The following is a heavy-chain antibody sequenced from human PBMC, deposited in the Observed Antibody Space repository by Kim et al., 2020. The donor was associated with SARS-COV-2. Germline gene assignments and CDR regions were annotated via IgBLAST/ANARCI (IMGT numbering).Heavy chain of an antibody. CDR1: GFTFSSYD. CDR3: ARGHKDYSSLDYYYYGMDV. J-gene: IGHJ6*02. D-gene: IGHD6-19*01. Sequence: GGSLRLSCAASGFTFSSYDMHWVRQATGKGLEWVSAIGTAGDTYYPGSVKGRFTISRENAKNSLYLQMNSLRAGDTAVYYCARGHKDYSSLDYYYYGMDVWGQGTTVTVSS. V-gene: IGHV3-13*01. CDR2: IGTAGDT.